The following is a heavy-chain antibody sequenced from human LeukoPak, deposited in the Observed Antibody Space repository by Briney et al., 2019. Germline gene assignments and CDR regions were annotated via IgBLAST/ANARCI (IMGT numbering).Heavy chain of an antibody. CDR2: INPNSGGT. J-gene: IGHJ4*02. V-gene: IGHV1-2*02. CDR1: IYTFTGYY. Sequence: ASVKVSCKASIYTFTGYYMHWVRQAPGQGLEWMGWINPNSGGTNYAQKFQGRVTMTRDTSISTAYMELSRLRSDDTAVYYCARTRTVTTTLIGYWGQGTLVTVST. CDR3: ARTRTVTTTLIGY. D-gene: IGHD4-11*01.